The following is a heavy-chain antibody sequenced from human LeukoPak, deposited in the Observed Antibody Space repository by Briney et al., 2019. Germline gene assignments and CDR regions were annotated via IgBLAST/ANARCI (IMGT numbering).Heavy chain of an antibody. D-gene: IGHD3-22*01. CDR3: TTEGPAYYYDSSGSLQH. CDR2: INSDGSST. CDR1: GFTFSSFW. J-gene: IGHJ1*01. Sequence: GGSLRLSCAASGFTFSSFWMHWVRQAPGKGLVWVSRINSDGSSTSYADSVKGRFTISRDNAKNTLYLQMNSLKTEDTAVYYCTTEGPAYYYDSSGSLQHWGQGTLVTVSS. V-gene: IGHV3-74*01.